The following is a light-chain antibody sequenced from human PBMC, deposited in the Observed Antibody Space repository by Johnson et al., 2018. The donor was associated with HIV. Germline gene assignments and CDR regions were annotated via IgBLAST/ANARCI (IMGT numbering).Light chain of an antibody. CDR2: DNN. CDR1: SSNIGNNY. Sequence: QPVLTQPPSVSAAPGQKVTISCSGSSSNIGNNYVSWYQQVPGTAPKLLIYDNNKRPSGIPDRFSGSKSGTSATLGIPGLPTGDEADYYCGTWDSSLSVLYVFGTGTKVTVL. J-gene: IGLJ1*01. CDR3: GTWDSSLSVLYV. V-gene: IGLV1-51*01.